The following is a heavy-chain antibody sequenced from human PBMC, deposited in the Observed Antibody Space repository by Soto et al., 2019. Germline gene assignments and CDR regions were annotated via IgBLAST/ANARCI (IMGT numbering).Heavy chain of an antibody. D-gene: IGHD3-3*01. CDR1: GGSISSSSYY. V-gene: IGHV4-39*01. Sequence: QLQLKESGPGMVKPSETLSLTCTVSGGSISSSSYYWGWIRQPPGKGLEWIGSIYYSGSTYYNPSLKSRVTISVDTSKNQFSLELTSVTAADTAVYYCARLNDVWSGYWYGMDVWGPGTTVTVSS. CDR3: ARLNDVWSGYWYGMDV. CDR2: IYYSGST. J-gene: IGHJ6*02.